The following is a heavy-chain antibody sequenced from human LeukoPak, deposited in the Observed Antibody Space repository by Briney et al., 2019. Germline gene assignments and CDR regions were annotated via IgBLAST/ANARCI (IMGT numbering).Heavy chain of an antibody. CDR3: ARSLMNSVRPYYYYYYGMDV. D-gene: IGHD1-7*01. J-gene: IGHJ6*02. CDR2: ISSSGSTI. CDR1: GFTFSDYY. Sequence: GGSLRLSCAASGFTFSDYYMSWIRQAPGKGLEWVSYISSSGSTIYYADSVKGRFTISRDNAENSLYLQMNSLRAEDTAVYYCARSLMNSVRPYYYYYYGMDVWGQGTTVTVSS. V-gene: IGHV3-11*01.